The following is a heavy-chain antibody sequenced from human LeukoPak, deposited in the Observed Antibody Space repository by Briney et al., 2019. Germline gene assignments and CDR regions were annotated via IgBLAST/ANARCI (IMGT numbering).Heavy chain of an antibody. Sequence: PSETLSLTCAVYGGSFNGYYWSWIRQPPGKGLEWIGSIYYSGSTYYNPSLKSRVTISVDTSKNQFSLKLSSVTAADTAVYYCARVLRYFDWLYYYYYYMDVWGKGTTVTISS. CDR1: GGSFNGYY. J-gene: IGHJ6*03. V-gene: IGHV4-34*01. CDR2: IYYSGST. CDR3: ARVLRYFDWLYYYYYYMDV. D-gene: IGHD3-9*01.